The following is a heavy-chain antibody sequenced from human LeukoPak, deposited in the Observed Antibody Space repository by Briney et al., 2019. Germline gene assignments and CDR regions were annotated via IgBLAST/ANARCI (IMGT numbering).Heavy chain of an antibody. J-gene: IGHJ5*02. D-gene: IGHD1-26*01. CDR1: GFNFSSYA. Sequence: PGGSLRLPCAASGFNFSSYAMSWVRQAPGKGLEWVSAISGSGGSTYYADSVKGRFTISRDNSKNTLYLQMNSLRAEDTAVYYCAKDSWELLRGWFDPWGQGTLVTVSS. CDR3: AKDSWELLRGWFDP. CDR2: ISGSGGST. V-gene: IGHV3-23*01.